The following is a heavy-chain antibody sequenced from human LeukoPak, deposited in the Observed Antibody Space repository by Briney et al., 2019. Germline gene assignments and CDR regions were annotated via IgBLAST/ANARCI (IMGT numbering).Heavy chain of an antibody. CDR3: ASEFGLYYYDSSGHRAPSA. D-gene: IGHD3-22*01. J-gene: IGHJ5*02. CDR1: GFTFSSYG. Sequence: GGALRLSCAASGFTFSSYGMSWGRQAPGKGVERVSAISGSGSSTYYADSVKGRFTISRDNSKNTLYLQMNTLRAEDTAVYYCASEFGLYYYDSSGHRAPSAWGQGTLVTVSS. V-gene: IGHV3-23*01. CDR2: ISGSGSST.